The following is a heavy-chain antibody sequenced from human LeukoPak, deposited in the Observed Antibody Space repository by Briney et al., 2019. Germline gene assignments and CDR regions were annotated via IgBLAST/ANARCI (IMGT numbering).Heavy chain of an antibody. Sequence: PSETLSVTCTVSGGSISSYYWSWIRQPPGKGLEWIGYIYYSGSTNYNPSLKSRVTISVDTSKNQFSLKLSSVTAADTAVYYCARHEPSIAAAGTECDAFDIWGQGTMVTVSS. CDR3: ARHEPSIAAAGTECDAFDI. V-gene: IGHV4-59*08. CDR1: GGSISSYY. J-gene: IGHJ3*02. CDR2: IYYSGST. D-gene: IGHD6-13*01.